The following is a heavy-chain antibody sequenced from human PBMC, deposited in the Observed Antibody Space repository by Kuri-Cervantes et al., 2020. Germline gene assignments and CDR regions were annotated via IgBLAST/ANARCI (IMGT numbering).Heavy chain of an antibody. V-gene: IGHV3-33*01. J-gene: IGHJ6*02. CDR1: GFTFSSYG. CDR3: AREDCSGGSCYSGGELLYGMDV. D-gene: IGHD2-15*01. CDR2: IWYDGSNK. Sequence: GESLKISCAASGFTFSSYGMHWVRQAPGKGLEWVAVIWYDGSNKYYADSVKGRFTISRDNSKNTLYLQMNSLRAEDTAVYYCAREDCSGGSCYSGGELLYGMDVWGQGTTVTVSS.